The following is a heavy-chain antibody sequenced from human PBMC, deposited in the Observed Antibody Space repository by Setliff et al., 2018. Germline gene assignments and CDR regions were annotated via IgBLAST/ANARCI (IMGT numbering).Heavy chain of an antibody. D-gene: IGHD3-9*01. J-gene: IGHJ6*04. CDR2: ISSSGSLI. CDR3: ARHALSFDSAWDV. V-gene: IGHV3-11*01. Sequence: PGGSLRLSCAASGFTFRDYGMHWVRQAPGKGLEWVAYISSSGSLIYYPDSVKGRFTISRDNAKKSVDLQMNSLRAEDTAVYYCARHALSFDSAWDVWGKGTTVTVSS. CDR1: GFTFRDYG.